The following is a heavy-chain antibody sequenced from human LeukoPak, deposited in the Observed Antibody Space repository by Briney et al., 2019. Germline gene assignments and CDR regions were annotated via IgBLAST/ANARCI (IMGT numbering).Heavy chain of an antibody. CDR1: GFTFSSCA. J-gene: IGHJ4*02. Sequence: GGSLRLSCAASGFTFSSCAMSWVRQAPGKGLEWVSAISGSGGSTYYADSVKGRFTISRDNSKNTLYLQMNSLRAEDTAVYYCAKDQWLQNKGSPGFDYWGQGTLVTVSS. V-gene: IGHV3-23*01. CDR2: ISGSGGST. CDR3: AKDQWLQNKGSPGFDY. D-gene: IGHD5-24*01.